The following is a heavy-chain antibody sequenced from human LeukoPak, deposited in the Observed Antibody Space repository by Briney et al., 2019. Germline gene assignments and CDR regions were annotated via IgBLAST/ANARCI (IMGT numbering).Heavy chain of an antibody. CDR3: AAPGASGFVGNFWSGPLDF. J-gene: IGHJ4*02. CDR1: GYTFTSHY. D-gene: IGHD3-3*01. Sequence: GASVKVSCMASGYTFTSHYMHWVRQARGQGLEWMGVINPSVGSTSYPQKFQGRVTMSRDTSTSTVYMELSSLKSEDTAVYYCAAPGASGFVGNFWSGPLDFWGQGALVTVSS. CDR2: INPSVGST. V-gene: IGHV1-46*01.